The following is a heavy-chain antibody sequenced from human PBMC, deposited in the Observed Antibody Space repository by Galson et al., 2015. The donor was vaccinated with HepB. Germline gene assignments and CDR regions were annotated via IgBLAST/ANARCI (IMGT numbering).Heavy chain of an antibody. Sequence: SLRLSCAASGFTFSSYGMHWVRQAPGKGLEWVAFIRYDGSNKYYADSVKGRFTISRDNSKNTLYLQMNSLRAEDTAVYYCAKDPGLLLRRDYFDYWGQGTLVTVSS. CDR1: GFTFSSYG. V-gene: IGHV3-30*02. CDR2: IRYDGSNK. J-gene: IGHJ4*02. D-gene: IGHD3-22*01. CDR3: AKDPGLLLRRDYFDY.